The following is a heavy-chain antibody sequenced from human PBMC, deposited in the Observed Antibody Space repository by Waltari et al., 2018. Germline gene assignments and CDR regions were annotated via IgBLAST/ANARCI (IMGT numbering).Heavy chain of an antibody. J-gene: IGHJ6*02. Sequence: QVQLQESGRGLVKPSETLSLTCTVSGGSISSYYWRWIRQPPWKGLEWIGYIYNSCITNYNPSLKSRVTISVDTSKNQFSLKLSSVTAADTAVYYCARDHPYYYGMDVWGQGTTVTVSS. CDR1: GGSISSYY. CDR2: IYNSCIT. CDR3: ARDHPYYYGMDV. V-gene: IGHV4-59*01.